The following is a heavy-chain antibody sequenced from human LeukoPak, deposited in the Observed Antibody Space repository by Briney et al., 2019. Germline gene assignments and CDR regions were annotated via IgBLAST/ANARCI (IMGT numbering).Heavy chain of an antibody. CDR3: ARDDSSYGDYEGDY. Sequence: PGRSLTLSCTASGFTFSSYWMHWVRQAPGKGLVWVSRINTDGSFTTYADSVKGRFTISRDNGKNTLYLQMNSLRAEDTAVYYCARDDSSYGDYEGDYWGQGTLVTVSS. J-gene: IGHJ4*02. CDR1: GFTFSSYW. CDR2: INTDGSFT. D-gene: IGHD4-17*01. V-gene: IGHV3-74*01.